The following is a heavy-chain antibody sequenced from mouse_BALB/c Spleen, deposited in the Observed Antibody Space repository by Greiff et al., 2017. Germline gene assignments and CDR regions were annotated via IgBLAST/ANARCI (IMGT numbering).Heavy chain of an antibody. CDR1: GYSFTDYN. CDR3: ARVYYGYDWAMDY. J-gene: IGHJ4*01. V-gene: IGHV1S135*01. Sequence: EVQLHQSGPELVKPGASVKVSCTASGYSFTDYNMYWVKQSPGKSLEWIGYIDPYNGGTSYNQKFKGKATLTVDKSSSTAFMHLNSLTSENSAVYYGARVYYGYDWAMDYWGQGTSVTVSS. CDR2: IDPYNGGT. D-gene: IGHD2-2*01.